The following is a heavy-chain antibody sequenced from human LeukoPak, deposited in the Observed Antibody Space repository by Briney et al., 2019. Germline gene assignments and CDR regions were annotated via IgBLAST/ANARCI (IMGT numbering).Heavy chain of an antibody. Sequence: IPLETLSLTCTVSGDSFSSHYWTWIRQPPGKGLEWIGYISYIGSTNYNPSLKSRVTISIDTSKNQFSLKLTSVTAADTAVYYCARDLVTVTKGFHIWGQGTMVSVSS. CDR2: ISYIGST. D-gene: IGHD4-17*01. CDR3: ARDLVTVTKGFHI. V-gene: IGHV4-59*11. J-gene: IGHJ3*02. CDR1: GDSFSSHY.